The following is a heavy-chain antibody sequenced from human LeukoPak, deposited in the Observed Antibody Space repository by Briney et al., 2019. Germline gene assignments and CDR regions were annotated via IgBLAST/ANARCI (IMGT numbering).Heavy chain of an antibody. CDR3: TRDSVVLRYFDWYTGPDAFDI. CDR2: IRSKAYGGTT. V-gene: IGHV3-49*03. J-gene: IGHJ3*02. Sequence: PGRSLRLSCTASGFTFGDYAMSWFRQAPGKGLEWVGFIRSKAYGGTTEYAASEKGRFTISRDDSKSIAYLQMNSLKTEDTAVYYCTRDSVVLRYFDWYTGPDAFDIWGQGTMVTVSS. CDR1: GFTFGDYA. D-gene: IGHD3-9*01.